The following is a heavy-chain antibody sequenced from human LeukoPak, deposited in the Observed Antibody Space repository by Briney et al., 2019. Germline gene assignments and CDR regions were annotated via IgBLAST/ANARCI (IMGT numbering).Heavy chain of an antibody. V-gene: IGHV3-23*01. Sequence: PGGSLRLSCAASGFTFSSYAMSWVRQAPGKGLEWVSAISGGGGSTYYADSVKGRFTISRDNSKNTLYLQMNSLRAEDTAVYYRAKEYSYGYQDPTFDYWGQGTLVTVSS. D-gene: IGHD5-18*01. CDR3: AKEYSYGYQDPTFDY. CDR1: GFTFSSYA. CDR2: ISGGGGST. J-gene: IGHJ4*02.